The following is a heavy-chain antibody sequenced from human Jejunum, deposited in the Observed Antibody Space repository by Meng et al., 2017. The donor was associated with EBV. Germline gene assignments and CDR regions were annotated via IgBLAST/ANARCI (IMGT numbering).Heavy chain of an antibody. J-gene: IGHJ4*02. CDR1: GFTFSSYS. Sequence: EGQVVGSGGSLVQPGGSLRLSCAASGFTFSSYSMNWVRQAPGKGLEWVSYISSGSSFIYYADSVKGRFTISRDDAKNSLFLQLNSLRAEDTAVYYCVRDSSFNVHWGQGTLVTVSS. V-gene: IGHV3-21*02. CDR2: ISSGSSFI. CDR3: VRDSSFNVH. D-gene: IGHD3-16*02.